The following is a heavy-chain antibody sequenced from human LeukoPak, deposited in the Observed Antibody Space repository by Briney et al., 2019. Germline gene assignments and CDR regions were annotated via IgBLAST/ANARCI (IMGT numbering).Heavy chain of an antibody. V-gene: IGHV1-18*01. CDR2: IGAYNGNT. CDR1: VYTFTSYG. Sequence: ASVKVPCKASVYTFTSYGISWARHAPAQGLEWMGWIGAYNGNTNYAQKLQDRVTLTTDTSWSTAYMELRTLRSDAAAVCCAASEGRGYGDYISDHGGRETLVTVSS. D-gene: IGHD4-17*01. J-gene: IGHJ4*02. CDR3: ASEGRGYGDYISDH.